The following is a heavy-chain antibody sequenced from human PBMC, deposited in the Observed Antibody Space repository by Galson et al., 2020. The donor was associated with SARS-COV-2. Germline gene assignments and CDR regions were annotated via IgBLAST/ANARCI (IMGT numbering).Heavy chain of an antibody. CDR3: ARDDEPDIVVVSAAADAVDI. D-gene: IGHD2-2*01. J-gene: IGHJ3*02. V-gene: IGHV1-18*01. Sequence: ASVKVSCKASGYTFTSYGISWVRQAPGQGLEWMGWISAYNGNTNYEQKPQGRVTITTATSTSTAYMELRSLRSDDTAVYYCARDDEPDIVVVSAAADAVDIWGQGTMVTVSS. CDR2: ISAYNGNT. CDR1: GYTFTSYG.